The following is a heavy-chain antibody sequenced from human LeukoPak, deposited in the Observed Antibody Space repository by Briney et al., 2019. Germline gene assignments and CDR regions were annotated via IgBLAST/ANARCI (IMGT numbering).Heavy chain of an antibody. Sequence: GGSLRLSCAASGFTFSDYYMSWIHQAPGKGLEWVSYISSSGSTIYYADSVKGRFTISRDNAKNSLYLQMNSLRAEDTAVYYCARSGPAAIYYYGMDVWGQGTTVTVSS. D-gene: IGHD2-2*01. CDR2: ISSSGSTI. CDR1: GFTFSDYY. V-gene: IGHV3-11*01. CDR3: ARSGPAAIYYYGMDV. J-gene: IGHJ6*02.